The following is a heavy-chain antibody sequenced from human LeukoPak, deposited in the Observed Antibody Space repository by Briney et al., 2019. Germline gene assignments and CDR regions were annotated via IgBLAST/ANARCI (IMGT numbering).Heavy chain of an antibody. D-gene: IGHD2-2*01. J-gene: IGHJ6*03. CDR3: AKVHCSSTSCYADPYYYYYMDV. CDR1: GFTFSSYG. CDR2: ISYDGSNK. V-gene: IGHV3-30*18. Sequence: GGSLRLSCAASGFTFSSYGMHWVRQAPAKGLEWVAVISYDGSNKYYADSVKGRFTISRDNSKNTLYLQMNSLRAEDTAVYYCAKVHCSSTSCYADPYYYYYMDVWGKGTTVTVSS.